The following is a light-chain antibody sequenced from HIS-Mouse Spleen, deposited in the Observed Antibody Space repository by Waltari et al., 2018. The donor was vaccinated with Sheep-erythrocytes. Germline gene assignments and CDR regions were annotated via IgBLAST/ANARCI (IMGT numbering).Light chain of an antibody. V-gene: IGKV6-21*01. CDR1: QRIGSS. J-gene: IGKJ2*01. Sequence: EIVLTQSPDFQSVTPTEKVTIPCRASQRIGSSLHWYQQKPDQSPKLLIKYASHSFSGGLSRFSGSGSGTEFTLTINSLEDEDAATYYCHQSSSLPYTFCQGTKLEIK. CDR2: YAS. CDR3: HQSSSLPYT.